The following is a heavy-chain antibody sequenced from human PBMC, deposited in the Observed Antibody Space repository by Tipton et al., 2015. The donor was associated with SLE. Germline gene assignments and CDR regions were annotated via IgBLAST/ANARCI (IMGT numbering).Heavy chain of an antibody. J-gene: IGHJ4*02. CDR1: GIKNFE. CDR2: ISAGDII. CDR3: ARIRGWFREPHFDS. Sequence: QLVQSGGGLVQPGGSLRLSCAVSGIKNFEMSWVRQAPGKGLEWIAYISAGDIIFYADSVKGRFTISRDNAENSLYLQVNSMRAEDTAVYYCARIRGWFREPHFDSWGQGTLVTVSS. V-gene: IGHV3-48*03. D-gene: IGHD3-10*01.